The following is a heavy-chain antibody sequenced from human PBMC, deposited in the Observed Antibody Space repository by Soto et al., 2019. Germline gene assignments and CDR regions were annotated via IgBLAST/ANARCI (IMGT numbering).Heavy chain of an antibody. D-gene: IGHD3-16*02. V-gene: IGHV3-9*01. CDR1: GFTFDKYA. J-gene: IGHJ6*03. Sequence: EVQLVESGGGLVQPGRSLGLSCVVSGFTFDKYAMHWVRQAPGKGLEWVSGIRWNSGRIEYADSVNGRFTTSRDNAKNSLYLQMNSLRADDTALYYCAKELELTSVYYMDVWGKGTMVTVS. CDR2: IRWNSGRI. CDR3: AKELELTSVYYMDV.